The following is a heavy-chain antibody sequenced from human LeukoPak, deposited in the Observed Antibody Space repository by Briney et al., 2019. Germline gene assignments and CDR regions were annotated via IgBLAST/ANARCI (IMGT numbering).Heavy chain of an antibody. D-gene: IGHD2-21*01. CDR1: GFTFSSYG. Sequence: GGSLRPSCAASGFTFSSYGMHWVRQAPGKGLEWVASIQKDGSQKYYLESVKGRFTISRDNTKNSLYLHMSSLRADDTAVYFCATVAGYFDYWGQGTLVTVSS. J-gene: IGHJ4*02. CDR3: ATVAGYFDY. CDR2: IQKDGSQK. V-gene: IGHV3-7*01.